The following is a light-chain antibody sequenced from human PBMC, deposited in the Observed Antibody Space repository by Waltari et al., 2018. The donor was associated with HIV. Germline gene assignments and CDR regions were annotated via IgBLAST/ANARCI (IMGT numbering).Light chain of an antibody. CDR2: EDN. Sequence: NFMLTQPPSVSESPGKTVTISCTRRSGRIASNYVQWYQQRPGSAPTTVIYEDNQRPSGVPDRFSGSIDSSSNSASLTISGLTTEDEADFYCQSYDSSKGDWVFGGGTKLTVL. J-gene: IGLJ3*02. CDR1: SGRIASNY. V-gene: IGLV6-57*03. CDR3: QSYDSSKGDWV.